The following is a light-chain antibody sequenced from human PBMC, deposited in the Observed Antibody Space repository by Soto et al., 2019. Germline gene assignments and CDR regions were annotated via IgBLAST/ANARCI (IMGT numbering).Light chain of an antibody. CDR1: QSLLHSNGYNY. J-gene: IGKJ1*01. CDR3: QQYGSSGT. Sequence: DIVMTQSPLSLPVTPGEPASISCRSSQSLLHSNGYNYLAWYQQKPGQAPRLLIYGASNRATGIPDRFSGSGSGTDFTLTISRLEPEDFAVYYCQQYGSSGTFGQGTKVDIK. CDR2: GAS. V-gene: IGKV3-20*01.